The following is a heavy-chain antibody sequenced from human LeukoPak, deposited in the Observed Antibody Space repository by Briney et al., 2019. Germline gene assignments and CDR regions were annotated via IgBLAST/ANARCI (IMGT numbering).Heavy chain of an antibody. V-gene: IGHV3-33*01. CDR3: ARAGYCSGGGCYGMDV. D-gene: IGHD2-15*01. CDR2: IWYDGSNK. CDR1: GFTFSSYG. Sequence: PGGSLRLSCAASGFTFSSYGMHWVRQAPGKGLEWVVVIWYDGSNKYYADSVKGRFTISRDNSKNTLYLQMNSLRAEDTAVYYCARAGYCSGGGCYGMDVCGQGTTVTVSS. J-gene: IGHJ6*02.